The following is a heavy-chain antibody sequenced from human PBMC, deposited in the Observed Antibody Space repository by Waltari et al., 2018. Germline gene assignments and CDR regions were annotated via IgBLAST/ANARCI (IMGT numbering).Heavy chain of an antibody. CDR3: TTSSYCGTTTCYQYYGMDV. J-gene: IGHJ6*02. CDR1: GGSFSRYS. Sequence: QVRLVQSGAEVKKPGSSVTVSCNAFGGSFSRYSINWVRRAPGQGLEWMGGIIPVFGTANHAQKFQDRLAITADESTSTAYMELSSLRSEDTAAYYCTTSSYCGTTTCYQYYGMDVWGQGTTVTVSS. V-gene: IGHV1-69*01. CDR2: IIPVFGTA. D-gene: IGHD2-2*01.